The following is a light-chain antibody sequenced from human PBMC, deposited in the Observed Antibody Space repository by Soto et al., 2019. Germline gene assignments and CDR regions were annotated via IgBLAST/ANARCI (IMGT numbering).Light chain of an antibody. V-gene: IGKV1-5*01. CDR2: DAS. Sequence: DIQMTQSPSTLSASVGDRVAITCRASQSISSWLAWYQQKPGKAPKLLIYDASSLESGVPSRFSGSGPGTEFTLTISSLQPDDFATFYCQQYNSYGYTFGQGTKLEIK. CDR3: QQYNSYGYT. CDR1: QSISSW. J-gene: IGKJ2*01.